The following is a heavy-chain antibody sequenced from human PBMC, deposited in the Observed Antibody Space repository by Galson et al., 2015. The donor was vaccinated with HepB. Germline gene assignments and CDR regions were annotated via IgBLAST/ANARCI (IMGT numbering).Heavy chain of an antibody. J-gene: IGHJ6*02. CDR2: IWYDGSNK. Sequence: SLRLSCAASGFTFSSCGMHWVRQAPGKGLEWVAVIWYDGSNKYYADSVKGRFTISRDNSKNTLYLQMNSLRAEDTAVYYCARDLGGITMIEGGMDVWGQGTTVTVSS. V-gene: IGHV3-33*01. CDR3: ARDLGGITMIEGGMDV. CDR1: GFTFSSCG. D-gene: IGHD3-22*01.